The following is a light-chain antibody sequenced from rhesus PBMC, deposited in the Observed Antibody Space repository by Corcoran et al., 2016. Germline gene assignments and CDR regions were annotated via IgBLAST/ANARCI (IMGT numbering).Light chain of an antibody. Sequence: DIQMTQSPSSLSASVGDRVTITCRACLTISSYLAWYQQKPGKVPKLLIYAASNVESGVPSRFSGSGSGTELTLTISSLQPEDFATYYCQQHNSHPLTFGGGTKVELE. CDR2: AAS. J-gene: IGKJ4*01. CDR1: LTISSY. CDR3: QQHNSHPLT. V-gene: IGKV1S5*01.